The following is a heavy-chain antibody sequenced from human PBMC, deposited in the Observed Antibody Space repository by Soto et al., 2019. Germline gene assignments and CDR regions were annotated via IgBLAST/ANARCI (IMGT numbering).Heavy chain of an antibody. D-gene: IGHD2-8*01. CDR3: ARPQRANDAYYGMDV. Sequence: ASVKVSCKASGYTFTSYAMHWVRQAPGQRLEWMGWINAGNGNTKYSQKFQGRVTITRDTSASTAYMELSSLRSEDTAVYYCARPQRANDAYYGMDVWGQGTTVTVSS. J-gene: IGHJ6*02. V-gene: IGHV1-3*01. CDR2: INAGNGNT. CDR1: GYTFTSYA.